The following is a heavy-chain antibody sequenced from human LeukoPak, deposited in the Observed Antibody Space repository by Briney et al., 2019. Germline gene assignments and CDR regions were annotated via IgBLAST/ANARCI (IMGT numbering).Heavy chain of an antibody. Sequence: SETLSLTCTVSGGSISSGGYYWSWLRQHPGKGLEWIGYIYYSGSTYYNPSLKSRVTVSVDTSKNQFSLKLSSVTAADTAVYYCARAYSSSYSFDYWGQGTLVTVSS. CDR3: ARAYSSSYSFDY. CDR2: IYYSGST. D-gene: IGHD6-6*01. CDR1: GGSISSGGYY. V-gene: IGHV4-31*03. J-gene: IGHJ4*02.